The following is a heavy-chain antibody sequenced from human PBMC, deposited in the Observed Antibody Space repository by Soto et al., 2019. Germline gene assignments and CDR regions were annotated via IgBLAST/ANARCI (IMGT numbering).Heavy chain of an antibody. CDR2: ISGGGSYI. CDR3: ARDSDCHSTSCFFPPHV. V-gene: IGHV3-21*06. D-gene: IGHD2-2*01. Sequence: GGSLRLSCSASGFTFSDENMSWVRQVPGKGLEWVSGISGGGSYIFYADSVQGRLSISRDNPKNSLFLEMNSLRVEDTAVYYCARDSDCHSTSCFFPPHVWGQGTTVTVSS. CDR1: GFTFSDEN. J-gene: IGHJ6*02.